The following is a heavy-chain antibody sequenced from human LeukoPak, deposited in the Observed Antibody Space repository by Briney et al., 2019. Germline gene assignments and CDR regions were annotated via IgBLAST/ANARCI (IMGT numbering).Heavy chain of an antibody. CDR1: GFTFSDYY. J-gene: IGHJ6*03. D-gene: IGHD2-2*01. CDR3: ARRSRVVVPAAIGPGYYYYMDV. V-gene: IGHV3-11*04. Sequence: GGSLRLFCAASGFTFSDYYMSWIRQAPGEGLEWVSYISSSGSTIYYADSVKGRFTISRDNAKNSLYLQMNSLRAEDTAVYYCARRSRVVVPAAIGPGYYYYMDVWGKGTTVTVSS. CDR2: ISSSGSTI.